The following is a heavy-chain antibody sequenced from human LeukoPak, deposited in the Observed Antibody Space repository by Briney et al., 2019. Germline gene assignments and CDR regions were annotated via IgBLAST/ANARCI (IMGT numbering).Heavy chain of an antibody. CDR1: GFSFSNYW. D-gene: IGHD4-23*01. CDR2: IKQDGSEK. Sequence: GGSLRLSCAASGFSFSNYWMIWVRQAPGKGLEWVASIKQDGSEKYYVDSVKGRFTISRDNAKNSLYLQVNSLRAEDTAVYYCARRYGGNPDYWGQGTLVTASS. J-gene: IGHJ4*02. V-gene: IGHV3-7*01. CDR3: ARRYGGNPDY.